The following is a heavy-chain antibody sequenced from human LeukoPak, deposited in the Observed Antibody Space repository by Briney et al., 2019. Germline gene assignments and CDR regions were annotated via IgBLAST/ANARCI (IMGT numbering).Heavy chain of an antibody. J-gene: IGHJ4*02. CDR3: ARSGSGYLRYYFDY. CDR2: MYSSGST. V-gene: IGHV4-39*07. D-gene: IGHD5-12*01. CDR1: GGSISSSSYY. Sequence: SETLSLTCTVSGGSISSSSYYWGWIRQPPGKGLEWIGSMYSSGSTYYNPSLKSRVTISVDTSKNQFSLTLSSVTAADTAVYYCARSGSGYLRYYFDYWGQGTLVTVSS.